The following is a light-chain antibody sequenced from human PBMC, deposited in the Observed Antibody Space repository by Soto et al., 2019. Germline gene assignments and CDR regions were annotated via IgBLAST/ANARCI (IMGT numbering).Light chain of an antibody. Sequence: QSALTQPPSASGSPGQSVTISCTGTSSDIGGYDYVSWYQQHPGKAPKLIIYEVNKRPSGVPDRFSGSKSGNTASLIVSGLQAEDEADYYCSSYAGSNNLVFAGGTQLTV. CDR3: SSYAGSNNLV. CDR2: EVN. CDR1: SSDIGGYDY. V-gene: IGLV2-8*01. J-gene: IGLJ3*02.